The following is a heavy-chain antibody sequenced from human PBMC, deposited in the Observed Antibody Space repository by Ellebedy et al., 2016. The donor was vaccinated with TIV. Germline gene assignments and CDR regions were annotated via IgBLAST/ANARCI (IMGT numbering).Heavy chain of an antibody. D-gene: IGHD4-17*01. V-gene: IGHV3-7*01. CDR3: ARRGSYGDYAVHVNSWFDS. CDR2: IYQDGSEK. Sequence: GESLKISCAASGFSFRSYWMSWVRQAPGKGLEWVANIYQDGSEKYYVDSVEGRFTISRDNAKNELCLQMKSLKVEDTAVYYCARRGSYGDYAVHVNSWFDSWGQGTPVTVSP. CDR1: GFSFRSYW. J-gene: IGHJ5*01.